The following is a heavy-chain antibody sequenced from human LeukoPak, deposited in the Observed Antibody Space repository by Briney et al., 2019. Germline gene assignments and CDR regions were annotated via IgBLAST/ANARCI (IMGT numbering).Heavy chain of an antibody. CDR2: ISASGST. Sequence: GGSLRLSCTASGFPFSSYAMSWVRQAPGKGLEWVSAISASGSTYYAESVKGRFTISRDNSKNTLYLQMNSLRVEDTAVYYCAKDPTTVVNPFDYWGQGTLITVS. V-gene: IGHV3-23*01. CDR1: GFPFSSYA. J-gene: IGHJ4*02. D-gene: IGHD4-23*01. CDR3: AKDPTTVVNPFDY.